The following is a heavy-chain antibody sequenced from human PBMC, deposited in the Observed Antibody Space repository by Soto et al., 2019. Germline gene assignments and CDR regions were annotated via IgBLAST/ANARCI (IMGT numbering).Heavy chain of an antibody. D-gene: IGHD2-8*01. J-gene: IGHJ5*02. CDR2: TYYRSKWYN. CDR3: SKEGLLCISSAYSSFGL. CDR1: GDSVSSDRAA. V-gene: IGHV6-1*01. Sequence: QTLSLPCDISGDSVSSDRAAWNWIRQSPSRGLEWLGRTYYRSKWYNDYAVSVKGRITINADTSKNQYSLRLNSVTPEDTAVYYWSKEGLLCISSAYSSFGLGCQGALVSGS.